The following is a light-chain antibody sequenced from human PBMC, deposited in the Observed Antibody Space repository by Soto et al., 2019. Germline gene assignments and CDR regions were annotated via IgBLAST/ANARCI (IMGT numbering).Light chain of an antibody. CDR1: RIVLFSSDSENY. Sequence: DIVMTQSPDSLAVSLGERATINCKSSRIVLFSSDSENYLAWYQQKPGQPPKLHIYWASTRESGVPDRFSGSRSGTDFTLTISSLQAEDVAVYYCQQYYSSPYTFGQGTKLAI. CDR2: WAS. V-gene: IGKV4-1*01. J-gene: IGKJ2*01. CDR3: QQYYSSPYT.